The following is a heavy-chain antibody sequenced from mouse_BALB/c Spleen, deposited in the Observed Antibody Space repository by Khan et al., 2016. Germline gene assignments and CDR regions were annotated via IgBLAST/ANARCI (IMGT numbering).Heavy chain of an antibody. Sequence: QVQLKQSGAELARPGASVRLSCKASGYTSANYWMQWVKQRPGQGLEWIGSIYPGDGDTRYSQKFKDKATLTADKSSSSAYMHLRSVASEDSAVYYCADAPFVYLGQGTLVTFSA. CDR2: IYPGDGDT. CDR3: ADAPFVY. J-gene: IGHJ3*01. V-gene: IGHV1-87*01. CDR1: GYTSANYW.